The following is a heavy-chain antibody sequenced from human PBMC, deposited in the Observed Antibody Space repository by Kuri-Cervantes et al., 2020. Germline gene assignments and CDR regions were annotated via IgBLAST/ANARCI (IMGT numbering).Heavy chain of an antibody. D-gene: IGHD6-6*01. CDR2: INPNNGGT. V-gene: IGHV1-2*02. Sequence: ASVKVSCKASGYTFTSYGISWVRQAPGQGLEWMGWINPNNGGTKYAQKFQGRVTLTRDTSISTAYVELSGLTSDDTAVYYCARRSFISSSTTEANDYWGGGTLVTVSS. CDR1: GYTFTSYG. CDR3: ARRSFISSSTTEANDY. J-gene: IGHJ4*02.